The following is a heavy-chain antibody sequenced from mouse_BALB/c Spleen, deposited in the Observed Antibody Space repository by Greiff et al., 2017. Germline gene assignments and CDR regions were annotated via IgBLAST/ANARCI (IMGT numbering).Heavy chain of an antibody. CDR2: ISTYYGDA. CDR1: GYTFTDYA. CDR3: ARGGFGSSPFAY. Sequence: QVQLQQSGAELVRPGVSVKISCKGSGYTFTDYAMHWVKQSHAKSLEWIGVISTYYGDASYNQKFKGKATMNVDKYSRTAYMELARLTSEDSAIYYCARGGFGSSPFAYGGQGTLVTVSA. V-gene: IGHV1S137*01. J-gene: IGHJ3*01. D-gene: IGHD1-1*01.